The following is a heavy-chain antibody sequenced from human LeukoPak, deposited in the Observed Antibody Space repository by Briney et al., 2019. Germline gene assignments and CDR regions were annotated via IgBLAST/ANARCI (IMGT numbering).Heavy chain of an antibody. CDR3: ARVGRVGATGFDY. CDR2: INHSGST. J-gene: IGHJ4*02. D-gene: IGHD1-26*01. V-gene: IGHV4-34*01. Sequence: PSETLSLTCAVYGGSFSGYYWSWIRQPPGEGLEWIGEINHSGSTNYNPSLKSRVTISVDTSKNQFSLKLSSVTAADTAVYYCARVGRVGATGFDYWGQGTLVTVSS. CDR1: GGSFSGYY.